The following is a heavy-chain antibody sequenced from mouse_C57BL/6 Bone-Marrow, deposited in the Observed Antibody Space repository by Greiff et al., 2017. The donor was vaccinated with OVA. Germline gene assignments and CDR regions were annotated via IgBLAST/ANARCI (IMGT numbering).Heavy chain of an antibody. CDR1: GFTFSDYY. Sequence: EVQLVESGGGLVQPGGSLKLSCAASGFTFSDYYMYWVRQTPEKRLEWVAYISNGGGSTYYPDTVKGRFTISRDNAKYTLYLQMSRLKSEDKAMYYCASTSIAYWGQGTSVTVSS. CDR2: ISNGGGST. D-gene: IGHD2-3*01. CDR3: ASTSIAY. V-gene: IGHV5-12*01. J-gene: IGHJ4*01.